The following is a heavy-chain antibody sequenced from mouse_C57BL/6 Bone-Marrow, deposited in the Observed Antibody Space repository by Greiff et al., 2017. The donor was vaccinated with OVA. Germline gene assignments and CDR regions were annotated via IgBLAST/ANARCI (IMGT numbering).Heavy chain of an antibody. CDR3: ARRVITGNYFDY. D-gene: IGHD1-1*01. J-gene: IGHJ2*01. Sequence: EVKVVESGGDLVKPGGSLKLSCAASGFTFSSYGMSWVRQTPDKRLEWVATISSGGSYTYYPDSVKGRFTISRDNAKNTLYLQMSSLKSEDTAMYYCARRVITGNYFDYWGQGTTLTVSS. CDR1: GFTFSSYG. V-gene: IGHV5-6*02. CDR2: ISSGGSYT.